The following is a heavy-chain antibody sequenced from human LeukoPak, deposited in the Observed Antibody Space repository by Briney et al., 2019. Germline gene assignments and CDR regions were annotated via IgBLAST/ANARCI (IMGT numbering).Heavy chain of an antibody. CDR2: INPNSGGT. CDR3: AREAVYCGGGSCDDAFDI. D-gene: IGHD2-15*01. J-gene: IGHJ3*02. CDR1: GYTFTSYY. V-gene: IGHV1-2*06. Sequence: ASVKVSCKASGYTFTSYYMHWVRQAPGQGLEWMGRINPNSGGTNYAQKFQGRVTMTRDTSISTAYMELSRLRSDDTAVYYCAREAVYCGGGSCDDAFDIWGQGTMVTVSS.